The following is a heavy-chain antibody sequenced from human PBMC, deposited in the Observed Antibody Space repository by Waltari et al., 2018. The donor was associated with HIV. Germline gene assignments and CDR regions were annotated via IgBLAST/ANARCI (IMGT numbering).Heavy chain of an antibody. J-gene: IGHJ4*02. D-gene: IGHD3-22*01. V-gene: IGHV1-2*02. Sequence: QVQLVQSGAEVKKPGASVKVSYKASGYTFTGYYMPWVRQAPGQGLEWMGWINPNSGGTNYAQKFQGRVTMTRDTSISTAYMELSRLRSDDTAVYYCARGGRYDSSGRPIDYWGQGTLVTVSS. CDR2: INPNSGGT. CDR3: ARGGRYDSSGRPIDY. CDR1: GYTFTGYY.